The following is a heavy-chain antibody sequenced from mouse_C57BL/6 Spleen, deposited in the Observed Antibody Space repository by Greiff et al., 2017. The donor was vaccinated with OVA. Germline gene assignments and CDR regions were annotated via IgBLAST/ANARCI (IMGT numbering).Heavy chain of an antibody. CDR2: IYPGSGST. J-gene: IGHJ1*03. Sequence: QVQLQQSGAELVKPGASVKMSCKASGYTFTSYWITWVKQRPGQGLEWIGDIYPGSGSTNYNEKFKSKATLTVDTSSSTAYMQLSSLTSEDSAVYYCARSGYSSSSGYFDVWGTGTTVTVSS. CDR3: ARSGYSSSSGYFDV. CDR1: GYTFTSYW. V-gene: IGHV1-55*01. D-gene: IGHD1-1*01.